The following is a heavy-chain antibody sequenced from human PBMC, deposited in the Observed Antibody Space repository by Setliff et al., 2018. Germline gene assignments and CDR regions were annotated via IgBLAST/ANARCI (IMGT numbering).Heavy chain of an antibody. CDR2: IFPGDSET. Sequence: GESLKISCKGSGYSFTSYWIGWVRQMPGKGLEWMGIIFPGDSETRYNPSFQGRVTMSVDKSISIAYLQWSSLKASDTAMYYCARYDSSGYHYYYGMDVWGQGTTVTVSS. J-gene: IGHJ6*02. D-gene: IGHD3-22*01. CDR1: GYSFTSYW. V-gene: IGHV5-51*01. CDR3: ARYDSSGYHYYYGMDV.